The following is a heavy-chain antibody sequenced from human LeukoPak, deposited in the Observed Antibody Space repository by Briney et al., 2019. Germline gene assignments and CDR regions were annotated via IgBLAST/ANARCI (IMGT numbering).Heavy chain of an antibody. J-gene: IGHJ4*02. D-gene: IGHD5-18*01. Sequence: GGSLRLSCAASGFTFSSYAMSWVRQAPGKRLEWVSAISGSGGSTSYAQKFQGRVTMTRDTSTSTVYMELSSLRSEDTAVYYCVQHDYWGQGTLVTVSS. CDR3: VQHDY. CDR2: ISGSGGST. V-gene: IGHV3-23*01. CDR1: GFTFSSYA.